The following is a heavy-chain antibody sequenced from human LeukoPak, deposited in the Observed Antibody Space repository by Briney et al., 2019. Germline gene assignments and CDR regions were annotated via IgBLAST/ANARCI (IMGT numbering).Heavy chain of an antibody. J-gene: IGHJ4*02. CDR3: ARGVPRYYDSSGCYYPFDY. CDR1: GGTFSSYA. D-gene: IGHD3-22*01. CDR2: IIPIFGTA. Sequence: GASVKVSCKASGGTFSSYAISWVRQAPGQGLEWMGGIIPIFGTANYAQKFQGRVTITTDESTSTAYMELSSLRSEDTAVYYCARGVPRYYDSSGCYYPFDYWGQGTLVTVSS. V-gene: IGHV1-69*05.